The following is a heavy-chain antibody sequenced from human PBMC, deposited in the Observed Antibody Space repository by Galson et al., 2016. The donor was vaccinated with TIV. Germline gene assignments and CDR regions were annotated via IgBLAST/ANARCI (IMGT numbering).Heavy chain of an antibody. CDR2: IKSRTDGGTT. D-gene: IGHD6-13*01. J-gene: IGHJ6*02. CDR1: GFTFSNAW. Sequence: LRLSCAASGFTFSNAWMSWVRQAPGQGLEWVGRIKSRTDGGTTDYAAPVKGRFTISRDDSKNTLYLQMNSLKTEDTAVYYCTTARIAAAGWYYYGMDVWGQGTTVTVSS. V-gene: IGHV3-15*01. CDR3: TTARIAAAGWYYYGMDV.